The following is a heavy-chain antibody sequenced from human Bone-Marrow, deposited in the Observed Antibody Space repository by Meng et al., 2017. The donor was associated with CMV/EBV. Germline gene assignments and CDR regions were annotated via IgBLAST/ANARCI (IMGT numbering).Heavy chain of an antibody. D-gene: IGHD1-26*01. CDR2: ISTYNDNT. J-gene: IGHJ4*02. CDR1: GYTFTSFG. Sequence: ASVKVSCKASGYTFTSFGISWVRQAPGQGLEWMGWISTYNDNTNYAQKVRDRITLTTDTSTSTAYMELRRLRSDDTAVYYCARQEWDLLGPLVDWGQGTLVTVYS. V-gene: IGHV1-18*01. CDR3: ARQEWDLLGPLVD.